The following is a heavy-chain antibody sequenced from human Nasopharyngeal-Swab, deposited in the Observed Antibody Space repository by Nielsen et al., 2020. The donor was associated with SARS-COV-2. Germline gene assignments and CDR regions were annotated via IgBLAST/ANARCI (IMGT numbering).Heavy chain of an antibody. CDR3: ARFDSSGYPDAFDI. CDR1: GGSFSSGGYS. V-gene: IGHV4-30-2*01. CDR2: IYHSGST. D-gene: IGHD3-22*01. Sequence: LRLSCAVSGGSFSSGGYSWSWIRQPPGKGLEWIGYIYHSGSTYYNPSLKSRVTISVDRSKNQFSLKLSSVTAADTAVYYCARFDSSGYPDAFDIWGQGTMVTVSS. J-gene: IGHJ3*02.